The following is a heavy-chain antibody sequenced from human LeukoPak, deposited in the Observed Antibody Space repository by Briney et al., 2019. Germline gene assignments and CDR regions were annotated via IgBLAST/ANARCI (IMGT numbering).Heavy chain of an antibody. D-gene: IGHD1-14*01. Sequence: ASVKVSCKVSGYTFTELCIHWVRQAPGKGLEWMGGCDPEDGETLYAQKFQGRVTLTRDTSATTAYLEVSSLRPEDMAVYYCARERGIRDAFDFWGQGTMVTVSS. J-gene: IGHJ3*01. CDR1: GYTFTELC. CDR3: ARERGIRDAFDF. V-gene: IGHV1-24*01. CDR2: CDPEDGET.